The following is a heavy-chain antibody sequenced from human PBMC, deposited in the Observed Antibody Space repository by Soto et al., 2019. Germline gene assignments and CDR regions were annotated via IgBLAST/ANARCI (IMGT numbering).Heavy chain of an antibody. CDR3: AGDSSGEGYFDY. CDR2: IRSSSSTI. Sequence: EVQLVESGGGLVQPGGSLRLSCAASGFTFSSYSMNWVRQAPGKGLEWVSYIRSSSSTIYYADSVKGRFTISRDNAKNSLYLQMNSLRDEDTAVYYCAGDSSGEGYFDYWGQGTLVTVSS. J-gene: IGHJ4*02. CDR1: GFTFSSYS. V-gene: IGHV3-48*02. D-gene: IGHD3-22*01.